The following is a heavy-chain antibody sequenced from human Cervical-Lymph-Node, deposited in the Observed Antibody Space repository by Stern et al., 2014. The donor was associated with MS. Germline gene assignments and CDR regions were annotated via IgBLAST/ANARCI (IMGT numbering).Heavy chain of an antibody. J-gene: IGHJ3*02. V-gene: IGHV7-4-1*02. Sequence: QDQLVQSGSELKKPGASVKVSCKASGYTFTSYAMNWLRQAPGQGLEWMGWINTNTGNPTYAQVFTGLFVFSLDTSVSTAYLQISSLKAEDTAVYYCASNLFGARDAFDIWGQGTMVTVSS. CDR2: INTNTGNP. CDR1: GYTFTSYA. D-gene: IGHD2-21*01. CDR3: ASNLFGARDAFDI.